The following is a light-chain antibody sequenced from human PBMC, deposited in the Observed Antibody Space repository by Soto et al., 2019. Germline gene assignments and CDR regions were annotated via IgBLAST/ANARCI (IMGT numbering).Light chain of an antibody. CDR1: QSVSSSY. CDR3: QQYGSSPRT. V-gene: IGKV3-20*01. J-gene: IGKJ1*01. CDR2: GAS. Sequence: EIVLTQSPVTLYLSPVERATLSCRASQSVSSSYLAWYQQKPGQAPRLLIYGASSRATGIPDRFSGSGSGTDFTLTISRLEPEDFAVYYCQQYGSSPRTFGQGTKVDI.